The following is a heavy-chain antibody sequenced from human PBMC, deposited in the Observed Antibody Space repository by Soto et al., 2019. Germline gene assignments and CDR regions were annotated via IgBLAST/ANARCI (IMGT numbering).Heavy chain of an antibody. J-gene: IGHJ6*02. V-gene: IGHV4-39*01. CDR1: GDSISSISYY. Sequence: SETLSLTCTVYGDSISSISYYWGWIRQPPGKGLEWIGSIYYSGSTYYNPSLKSRVTISVDTSKNQFSLKLTSVTAADTAVYYCARHVHYYDSSGYLFHWFYGMDVWGQGTMV. CDR2: IYYSGST. D-gene: IGHD3-22*01. CDR3: ARHVHYYDSSGYLFHWFYGMDV.